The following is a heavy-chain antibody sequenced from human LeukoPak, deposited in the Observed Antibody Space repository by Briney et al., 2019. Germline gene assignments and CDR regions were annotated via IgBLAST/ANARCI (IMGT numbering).Heavy chain of an antibody. Sequence: SETLSLTCTVSGGSISSNSYYWGWIRQPPGKGLEWIGRIYYRGTTYYNPSLKSRVTISIDTSKNQLSLKLNSVTAPDTAVYYCSRQVELAAADTIYFLHWGQGTLVTVSS. CDR1: GGSISSNSYY. J-gene: IGHJ1*01. CDR2: IYYRGTT. V-gene: IGHV4-39*01. D-gene: IGHD6-13*01. CDR3: SRQVELAAADTIYFLH.